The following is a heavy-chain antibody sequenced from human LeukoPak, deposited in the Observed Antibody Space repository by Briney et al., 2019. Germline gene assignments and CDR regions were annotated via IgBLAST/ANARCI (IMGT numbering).Heavy chain of an antibody. D-gene: IGHD3-3*01. CDR3: AKSGDEYDFWSGYYTRFHGYPYGIDV. V-gene: IGHV3-23*01. CDR1: GFTFSSYA. Sequence: GGSLRLSCAASGFTFSSYAMSWVRQAPGKGLEWVSAISGSGGSTYYADSVKGRFTISRDNSKNTLYLQMNSLRAEDTAVYYCAKSGDEYDFWSGYYTRFHGYPYGIDVWGQGTTVTVSS. J-gene: IGHJ6*02. CDR2: ISGSGGST.